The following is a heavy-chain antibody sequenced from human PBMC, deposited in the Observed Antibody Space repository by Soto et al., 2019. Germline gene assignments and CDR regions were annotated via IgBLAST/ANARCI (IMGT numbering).Heavy chain of an antibody. J-gene: IGHJ4*02. Sequence: QVQLVQSGAEVKKPGSSVKVSCKASGGTFSSYAISWVRQAPGQGLEWMGGIIPIFGTANYAQKFQGRVTITADESTSTAYMELSRLRSEDTAVYYCARLPYYYDSSGYYLPYYFDYWGQGTLVTVSS. CDR2: IIPIFGTA. CDR3: ARLPYYYDSSGYYLPYYFDY. V-gene: IGHV1-69*01. CDR1: GGTFSSYA. D-gene: IGHD3-22*01.